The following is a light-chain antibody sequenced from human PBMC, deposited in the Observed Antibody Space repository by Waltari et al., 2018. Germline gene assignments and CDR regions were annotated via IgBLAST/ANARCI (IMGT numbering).Light chain of an antibody. V-gene: IGLV2-14*03. J-gene: IGLJ1*01. CDR3: NSYTSTSTLV. CDR1: SSAIGDYNY. CDR2: DVT. Sequence: QSALTQHASVSGSPGKSITISCPGSSSAIGDYNYDPWYQQYPGQAPKLILFDVTDRPSVVSPRFSGSKSGNTASLTISGLQTEDEADYYCNSYTSTSTLVFGTGTKVTVL.